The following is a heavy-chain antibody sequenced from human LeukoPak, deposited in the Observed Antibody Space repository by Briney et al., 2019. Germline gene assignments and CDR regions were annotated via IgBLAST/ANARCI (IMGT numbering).Heavy chain of an antibody. V-gene: IGHV4-61*02. CDR2: IYTSGNS. Sequence: SETLSLTCTVSGDSLNRGGYYWSWFRQPAGKSLECIGRIYTSGNSNYNPSLKSRGTISLDTSNNQFSLDLTSVTAADTAIYFCARLTPPFREFTEDAFDIWGQGTVVTVAS. CDR1: GDSLNRGGYY. CDR3: ARLTPPFREFTEDAFDI. J-gene: IGHJ3*02. D-gene: IGHD4-23*01.